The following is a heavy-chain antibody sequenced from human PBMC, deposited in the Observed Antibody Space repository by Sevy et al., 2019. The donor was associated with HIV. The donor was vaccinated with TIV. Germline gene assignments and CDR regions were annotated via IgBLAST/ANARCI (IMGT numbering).Heavy chain of an antibody. CDR1: GFTFSNAW. D-gene: IGHD3-22*01. J-gene: IGHJ4*02. V-gene: IGHV3-15*07. CDR3: TPGKYNYNSRGYYAGMVNY. CDR2: IKSKIDGGTT. Sequence: GGSLRLSCAASGFTFSNAWMNWVRQAPGKGLEWVGRIKSKIDGGTTDYAAPVKGRFIISRDDSKHTLYLQMNSLKTEDTAIYYCTPGKYNYNSRGYYAGMVNYWGKGTLVTVSS.